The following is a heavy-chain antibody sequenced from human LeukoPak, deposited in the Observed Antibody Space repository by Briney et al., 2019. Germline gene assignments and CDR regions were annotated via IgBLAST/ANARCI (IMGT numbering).Heavy chain of an antibody. D-gene: IGHD3-10*01. V-gene: IGHV3-23*01. CDR1: GFTFTNYG. J-gene: IGHJ4*02. CDR3: AKSDSHINTWFTPFIDD. Sequence: GGSLRLSWAASGFTFTNYGMSWVRQAPGKGLEWVSTISVSGSSSYYADSVEGRFTISRDNSKSTLYLQMNSLRAEDTAVYFCAKSDSHINTWFTPFIDDWGQGTLVTVSS. CDR2: ISVSGSSS.